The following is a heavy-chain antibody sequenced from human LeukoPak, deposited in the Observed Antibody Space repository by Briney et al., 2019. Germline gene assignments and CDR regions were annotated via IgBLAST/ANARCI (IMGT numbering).Heavy chain of an antibody. V-gene: IGHV3-20*01. J-gene: IGHJ4*02. CDR1: GFTFDDYG. CDR3: ARGRRRGYSYGTVDY. D-gene: IGHD5-18*01. CDR2: INWNGGST. Sequence: GGSLRLSCAASGFTFDDYGMSWVRHAPGKGLEWVSGINWNGGSTGYADSVKGRFTISRDNAKNSLHLQMNSLRAEDTALYHCARGRRRGYSYGTVDYWGQGTLVTVSS.